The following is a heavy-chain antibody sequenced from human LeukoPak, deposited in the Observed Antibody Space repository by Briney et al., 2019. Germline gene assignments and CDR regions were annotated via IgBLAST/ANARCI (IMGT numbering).Heavy chain of an antibody. J-gene: IGHJ4*02. V-gene: IGHV3-11*03. CDR1: GFTFSDYY. CDR2: IFHSIGFT. Sequence: GGCLRLSCAASGFTFSDYYMSWIRQAPGQGLEWVAYIFHSIGFTNYADSVKGRFAISRDNAKNSLYLQMDSLRAEDTAIYYCAKLFKAYSSSWIDYWGQGNLVT. CDR3: AKLFKAYSSSWIDY. D-gene: IGHD6-13*01.